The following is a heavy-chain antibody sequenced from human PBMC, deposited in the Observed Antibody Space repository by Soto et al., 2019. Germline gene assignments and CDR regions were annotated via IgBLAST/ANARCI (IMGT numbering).Heavy chain of an antibody. V-gene: IGHV1-46*01. CDR3: AREPKEGFYFDY. CDR1: GYTFIDYY. CDR2: IRPSGGGT. J-gene: IGHJ4*02. Sequence: ASVKVSCKASGYTFIDYYIQWVRQAPGQGLEWLGIIRPSGGGTEYAQSFQGRVTMTRDTSTSTVYMELTSLTSEDSAVHFCAREPKEGFYFDYWGQGTPGTVSS.